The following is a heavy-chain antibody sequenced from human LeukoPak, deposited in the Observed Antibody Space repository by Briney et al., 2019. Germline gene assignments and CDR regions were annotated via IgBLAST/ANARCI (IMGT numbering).Heavy chain of an antibody. Sequence: GGSLRLSCAASGFTFSSYSMNWVRQAPGKGLEWVSSISSSSSYIYYADSVKGRFTISRDNAKNSLYLQMNSLRAEDTAVYYCARDQCPEGSCYLAGRGQGTLVTVSS. CDR3: ARDQCPEGSCYLAG. CDR1: GFTFSSYS. V-gene: IGHV3-21*01. D-gene: IGHD2-15*01. CDR2: ISSSSSYI. J-gene: IGHJ4*02.